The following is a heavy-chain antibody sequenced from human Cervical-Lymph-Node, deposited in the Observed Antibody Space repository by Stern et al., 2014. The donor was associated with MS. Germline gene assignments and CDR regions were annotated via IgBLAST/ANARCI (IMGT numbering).Heavy chain of an antibody. D-gene: IGHD6-19*01. CDR1: GGTFSSSS. J-gene: IGHJ4*02. CDR2: IIPILGIA. V-gene: IGHV1-69*09. Sequence: VQLLESGAEVKKPGSSVKVSCKASGGTFSSSSISWVRQAPGQGLEWMGRIIPILGIANYAQKFQGRVTITADTSTSTAYMELSSLRSEDTAVYYCARLAVADTGYWGQGTLVTVSS. CDR3: ARLAVADTGY.